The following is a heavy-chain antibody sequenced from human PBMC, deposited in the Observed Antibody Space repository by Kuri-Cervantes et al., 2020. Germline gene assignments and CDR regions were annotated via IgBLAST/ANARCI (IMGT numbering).Heavy chain of an antibody. CDR2: IDWDDDK. CDR3: ARTIAVAGRGYFDY. D-gene: IGHD6-19*01. J-gene: IGHJ4*02. V-gene: IGHV2-70*11. CDR1: GFSRSTSGVG. Sequence: SGPTLAHPPQTLTLTCTFSGFSRSTSGVGVGWIRQPPGKALEWLARIDWDDDKYYSTSLKTRLTISEDTSKNQVVLTMTNMDPVDTATYYCARTIAVAGRGYFDYWGQGTLVTVSS.